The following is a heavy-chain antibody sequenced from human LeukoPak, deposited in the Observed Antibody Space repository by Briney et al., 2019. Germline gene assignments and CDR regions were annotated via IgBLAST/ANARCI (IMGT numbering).Heavy chain of an antibody. CDR2: IYYSGST. J-gene: IGHJ4*02. V-gene: IGHV4-59*01. D-gene: IGHD1-26*01. CDR1: GGSINGYY. Sequence: PSETLSFTCIFSGGSINGYYWIWIRQPPRGGLELIGYIYYSGSTSSNPSLKSRVTISLDTSKSQFSLKRSSVTAADTAVYYCATLPSGSYGFFDSWGQGTLVTVSS. CDR3: ATLPSGSYGFFDS.